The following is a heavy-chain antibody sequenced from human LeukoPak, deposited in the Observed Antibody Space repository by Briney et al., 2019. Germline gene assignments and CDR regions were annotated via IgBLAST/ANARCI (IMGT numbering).Heavy chain of an antibody. CDR2: INAYNGYT. Sequence: GASVKVSCKASGYTFTNYGITCVRQAPGQGLEWMGWINAYNGYTNYAQKMQDRVTVTTDTSTSTAYMELRSLRSDDTAVYYCARGRGSSDWYYCDNWGQGTLVTVSS. CDR1: GYTFTNYG. D-gene: IGHD6-19*01. J-gene: IGHJ4*02. CDR3: ARGRGSSDWYYCDN. V-gene: IGHV1-18*01.